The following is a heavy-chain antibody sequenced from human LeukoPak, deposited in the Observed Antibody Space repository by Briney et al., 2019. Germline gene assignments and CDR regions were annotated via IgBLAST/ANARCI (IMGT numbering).Heavy chain of an antibody. CDR3: ARDPEDDWNGLDP. Sequence: GGSLRLSCAASGFTFSRYWMSWVRQAPGKGLEWVANINEDGSEKYHVDSVKGRFTISRDNAKNSLYLQMNSLRAEDTAVYYCARDPEDDWNGLDPWGQRTLVIVSS. J-gene: IGHJ5*02. CDR1: GFTFSRYW. D-gene: IGHD3-9*01. V-gene: IGHV3-7*01. CDR2: INEDGSEK.